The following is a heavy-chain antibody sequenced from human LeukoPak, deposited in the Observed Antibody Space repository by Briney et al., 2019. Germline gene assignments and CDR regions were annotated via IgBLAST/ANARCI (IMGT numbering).Heavy chain of an antibody. CDR1: GDTFSSYA. D-gene: IGHD3-22*01. Sequence: SVKVSCKASGDTFSSYAISWVRQAPGQGLEWMGRIIPILGIANYAQKFQGRVTITADKSTSTAYMELSSLRSEDTAVYYCARDRDYYDSSGYYSYWGQGTLVTVSS. CDR3: ARDRDYYDSSGYYSY. CDR2: IIPILGIA. V-gene: IGHV1-69*04. J-gene: IGHJ4*02.